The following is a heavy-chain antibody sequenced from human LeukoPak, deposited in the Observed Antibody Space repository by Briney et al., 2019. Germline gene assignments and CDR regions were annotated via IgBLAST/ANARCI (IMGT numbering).Heavy chain of an antibody. Sequence: GGSLRLSCAASGFTFTSYNMNWVRQAPGKGLEWVSSITSSSSYIYYADSVKGRFTISRDNAKNSLYLQMNSLRAEDTAVYYCASSGYDSPFDYWGQGTLVTVSS. CDR1: GFTFTSYN. CDR3: ASSGYDSPFDY. J-gene: IGHJ4*02. V-gene: IGHV3-21*04. CDR2: ITSSSSYI. D-gene: IGHD5-12*01.